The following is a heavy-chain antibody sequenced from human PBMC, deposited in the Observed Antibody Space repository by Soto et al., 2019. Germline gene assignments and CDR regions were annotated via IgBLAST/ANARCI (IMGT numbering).Heavy chain of an antibody. CDR3: ATRVPNSRTYVGVFDY. V-gene: IGHV5-51*01. J-gene: IGHJ4*02. Sequence: GESLKISCKGSGYSFTSYWIGWVRQMPGKGLEWMGIIYPGDSDTRYSPSFQGQVTISADKSISTAYLQWSSLKASDTAMYYCATRVPNSRTYVGVFDYWGQGAQVTVSS. D-gene: IGHD1-26*01. CDR2: IYPGDSDT. CDR1: GYSFTSYW.